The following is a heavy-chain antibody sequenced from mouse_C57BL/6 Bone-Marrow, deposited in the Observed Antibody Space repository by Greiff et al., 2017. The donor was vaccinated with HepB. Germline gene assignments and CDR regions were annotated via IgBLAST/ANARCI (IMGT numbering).Heavy chain of an antibody. J-gene: IGHJ3*01. CDR1: EYEFSSHA. Sequence: EVQLMESGGGLVQPGESLKLSCESNEYEFSSHAMSWVRKTPEKRLELVAASNSAGGSTYYPDTMERRFIIYRDNTKKTLYLQMSSLRSEDTALYYCARHYSNPWFAYWGQGTLVTVSS. CDR3: ARHYSNPWFAY. CDR2: SNSAGGST. V-gene: IGHV5-2*01. D-gene: IGHD2-5*01.